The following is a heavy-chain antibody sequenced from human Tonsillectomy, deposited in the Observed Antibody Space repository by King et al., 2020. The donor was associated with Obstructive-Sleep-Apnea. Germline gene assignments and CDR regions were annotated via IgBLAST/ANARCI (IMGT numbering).Heavy chain of an antibody. CDR1: GFTFSSYT. CDR3: ARGSFGEFSYIDF. V-gene: IGHV3-21*01. J-gene: IGHJ4*02. D-gene: IGHD3-10*01. CDR2: ISSSSSDI. Sequence: VQLVESGGGLVTPGESLRLSCAASGFTFSSYTMNWVRQAPGKGLEWVSSISSSSSDIYCADSVKGRFTISSDNAKNSLYLQMNSLRAEDTAVYYCARGSFGEFSYIDFWGQGTLVTVSS.